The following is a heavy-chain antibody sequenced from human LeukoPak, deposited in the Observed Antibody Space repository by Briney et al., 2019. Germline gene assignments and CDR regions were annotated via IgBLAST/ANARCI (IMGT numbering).Heavy chain of an antibody. V-gene: IGHV1-24*01. J-gene: IGHJ4*02. CDR2: FDPENAEI. Sequence: ASVKVSCTLSGNTLRELPIQWVRQAGGKGLEWMAGFDPENAEIVYAQKFQGRVTMTEDTSTNTAYMELTSLTSDDTALYYCATRGSDFWSGFDYWGQGTQVTVSS. D-gene: IGHD3-3*01. CDR3: ATRGSDFWSGFDY. CDR1: GNTLRELP.